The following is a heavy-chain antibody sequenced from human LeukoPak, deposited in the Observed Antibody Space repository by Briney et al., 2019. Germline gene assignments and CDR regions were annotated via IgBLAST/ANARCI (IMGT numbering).Heavy chain of an antibody. CDR3: ARGLVDIVLMVYAIRGVFDY. Sequence: PSETLSLTCAVYGGSFSGYYWSWIRQPPGKGLEWIGEINHSGSTNYNPSLKSRVTISVDTSKNQFSLKLSSVTAAETAVYYCARGLVDIVLMVYAIRGVFDYWGQGTLVTVSS. V-gene: IGHV4-34*01. CDR2: INHSGST. CDR1: GGSFSGYY. D-gene: IGHD2-8*01. J-gene: IGHJ4*02.